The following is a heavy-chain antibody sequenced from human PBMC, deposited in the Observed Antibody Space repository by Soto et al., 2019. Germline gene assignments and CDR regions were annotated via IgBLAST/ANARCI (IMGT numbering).Heavy chain of an antibody. CDR3: ARGEVAGTGAFDI. V-gene: IGHV1-18*01. Sequence: ASVKVCCKACGYTFTSYSISWVRQDPGQGLEWMGWISAYNGNTNYAQNLQGRVTMTTDTSTSTAYMELRSLRSDDTAVYYCARGEVAGTGAFDIWGQGTMVTVSS. J-gene: IGHJ3*02. D-gene: IGHD6-19*01. CDR1: GYTFTSYS. CDR2: ISAYNGNT.